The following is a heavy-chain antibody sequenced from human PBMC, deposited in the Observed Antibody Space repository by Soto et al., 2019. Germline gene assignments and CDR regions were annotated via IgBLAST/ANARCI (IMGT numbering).Heavy chain of an antibody. V-gene: IGHV3-21*01. CDR1: GFTFSSYS. J-gene: IGHJ4*02. D-gene: IGHD3-22*01. CDR2: ISSSSSYI. CDR3: ARGGKVTMNRFDY. Sequence: EVQLVESGGGLVKPGGSLRLSCAASGFTFSSYSMNWVRQAPGKGLEWVSSISSSSSYIYYADSVKGRFTISRDNAKNSLYLQMNSLRAEDTAVYYCARGGKVTMNRFDYWGQGTLVTVSS.